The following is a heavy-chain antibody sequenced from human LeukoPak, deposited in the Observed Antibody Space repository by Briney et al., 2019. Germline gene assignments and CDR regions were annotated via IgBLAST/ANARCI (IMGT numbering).Heavy chain of an antibody. D-gene: IGHD2-2*01. CDR2: IIPIFGTA. J-gene: IGHJ6*03. CDR3: ARLVVPAANYYYHYYMDV. CDR1: GGTFSSYA. V-gene: IGHV1-69*13. Sequence: ASVKVSCKASGGTFSSYAISWVRQAPGQGLEWMGGIIPIFGTANYAQKFQGRVTITADESTSTAYMELSSLRSEDTAVYYCARLVVPAANYYYHYYMDVWGKGTTVTVSS.